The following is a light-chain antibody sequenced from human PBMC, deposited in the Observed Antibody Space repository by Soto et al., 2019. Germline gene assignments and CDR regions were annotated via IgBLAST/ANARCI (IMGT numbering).Light chain of an antibody. V-gene: IGKV1-9*01. CDR2: AAS. J-gene: IGKJ1*01. CDR1: QGISNF. Sequence: DIQLTQSPSFLSASVGDRVTITCRARQGISNFLAWYQQKPGKAPKLLIYAASTLQSGVPSRFSGSGSGTEFTLTISSLQPEDFATYYCLQLYNFSWTFGQGTKVDIK. CDR3: LQLYNFSWT.